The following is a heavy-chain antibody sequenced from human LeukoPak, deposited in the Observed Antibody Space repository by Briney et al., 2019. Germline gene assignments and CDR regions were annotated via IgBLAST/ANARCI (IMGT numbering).Heavy chain of an antibody. CDR1: GFTLSNHW. J-gene: IGHJ4*02. D-gene: IGHD3-22*01. CDR3: ARGTNYYDSTGMSV. Sequence: PGGSLRLSCAASGFTLSNHWMYWVRQAPGKGLVWVSRINIDGSDTRYADSVKGRFTISRDNAKNTLYLQVNSLRAEDTAVYFCARGTNYYDSTGMSVWGQGTLVTVSS. V-gene: IGHV3-74*01. CDR2: INIDGSDT.